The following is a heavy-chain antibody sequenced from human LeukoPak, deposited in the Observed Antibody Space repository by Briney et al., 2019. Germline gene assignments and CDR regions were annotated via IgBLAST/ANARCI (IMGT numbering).Heavy chain of an antibody. CDR2: IYYSGST. CDR1: GGSISSGGYY. Sequence: SETLSLTCTVSGGSISSGGYYWSWIRQHPGKGLEWIGYIYYSGSTYYNPSLKSRVTISVDTSKNQFSLKLSSVTAADTAVYYCARKAAAALLTDYWGQGTLVTVSS. J-gene: IGHJ4*02. D-gene: IGHD6-13*01. CDR3: ARKAAAALLTDY. V-gene: IGHV4-31*03.